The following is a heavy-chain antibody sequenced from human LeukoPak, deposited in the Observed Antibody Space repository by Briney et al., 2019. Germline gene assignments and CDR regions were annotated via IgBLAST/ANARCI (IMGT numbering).Heavy chain of an antibody. J-gene: IGHJ4*02. V-gene: IGHV3-74*01. D-gene: IGHD1-26*01. CDR3: AREVVGANDY. Sequence: GGSLRLSCAASGFTFSRYSMHWVRQAPGKGLEWVSRINGDGSSTGYADSVKGRFTIFRDNAKNTLYLQMNSLRAEDTAIYYCAREVVGANDYWGQGTLVTVSS. CDR2: INGDGSST. CDR1: GFTFSRYS.